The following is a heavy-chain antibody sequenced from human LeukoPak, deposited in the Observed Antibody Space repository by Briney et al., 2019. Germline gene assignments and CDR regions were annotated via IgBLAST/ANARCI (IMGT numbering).Heavy chain of an antibody. CDR2: IYYSGST. CDR1: SGSIRSYY. J-gene: IGHJ5*02. CDR3: ARSPDYSNYQGDWFDP. V-gene: IGHV4-59*01. D-gene: IGHD4-11*01. Sequence: PSETLSLTCTVSSGSIRSYYWSWIRQPPGKGLEWIGYIYYSGSTHYNPSLKSRVTMSVDTSKKEFSLKLTSVTAADTAVYYCARSPDYSNYQGDWFDPWGQGTLVTVSS.